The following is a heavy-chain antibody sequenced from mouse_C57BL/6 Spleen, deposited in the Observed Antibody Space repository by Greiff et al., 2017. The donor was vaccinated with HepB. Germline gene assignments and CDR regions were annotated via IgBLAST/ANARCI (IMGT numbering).Heavy chain of an antibody. CDR1: GYAFSSSW. CDR3: ARGGTAQATAWFAY. V-gene: IGHV1-82*01. D-gene: IGHD3-2*02. CDR2: IYPGDGDT. J-gene: IGHJ3*01. Sequence: QVQLQQSGPELVKPGASVKISCKASGYAFSSSWMNWVKQRPGKGLEWIGRIYPGDGDTNYNGKFKGKATLTADKSSSTAYMQLSSLTSEDSAFYFCARGGTAQATAWFAYWGQGTLVTVSA.